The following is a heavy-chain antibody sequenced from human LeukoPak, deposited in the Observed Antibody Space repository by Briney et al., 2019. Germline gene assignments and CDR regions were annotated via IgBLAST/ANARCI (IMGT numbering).Heavy chain of an antibody. CDR1: GFTFSDHY. V-gene: IGHV3-72*01. Sequence: PGGSLRLSCAASGFTFSDHYMDWVRQAPGKRLEWVGRTRDKAHSYTTEYAASVKDRFTVSRDDSKSSLYLHMNSLKTEDTAAYYWARTFNSTWAPFDYWGQGTLVTVSS. D-gene: IGHD6-13*01. CDR2: TRDKAHSYTT. CDR3: ARTFNSTWAPFDY. J-gene: IGHJ4*02.